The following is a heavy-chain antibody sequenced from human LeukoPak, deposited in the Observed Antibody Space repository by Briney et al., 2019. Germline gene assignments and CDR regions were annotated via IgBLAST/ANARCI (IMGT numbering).Heavy chain of an antibody. V-gene: IGHV3-7*01. CDR1: GFRFCGFW. Sequence: GGSLRLSCEASGFRFCGFWMNWVRQAPGKGPERVANVNQDGSEKLYVDSVKGRFTISRDNAKNSLYLQMNSLRVEDTAVYYCTRGVREAYDIWGHGTMVTVSS. CDR3: TRGVREAYDI. CDR2: VNQDGSEK. J-gene: IGHJ3*02. D-gene: IGHD3-16*01.